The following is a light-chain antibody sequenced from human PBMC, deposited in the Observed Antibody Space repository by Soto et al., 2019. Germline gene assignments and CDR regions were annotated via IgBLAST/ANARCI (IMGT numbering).Light chain of an antibody. J-gene: IGKJ5*01. CDR1: QSVSSY. CDR3: QQRSNWPPIT. V-gene: IGKV3-11*01. CDR2: DAS. Sequence: EIVLTQSPATLSLSPGERATLSCRASQSVSSYLAWYQQKPVQAPRLLIDDASNRATGIPARFSGRGSGTDFTLTISSLEPEDFAVYYCQQRSNWPPITFGQGTRLEIK.